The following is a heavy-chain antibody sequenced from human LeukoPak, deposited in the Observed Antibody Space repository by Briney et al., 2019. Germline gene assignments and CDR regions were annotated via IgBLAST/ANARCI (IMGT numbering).Heavy chain of an antibody. J-gene: IGHJ4*02. CDR3: ATGKHYYDSSGYYFYYFDY. CDR2: ISSSTYI. D-gene: IGHD3-22*01. Sequence: PGGSLRLSCAASGFTFSSYNMNWLRQAPGKGLEWVSSISSSTYIFYADSVKGRFTISRDNAKNSLYLQMNSLRAEDTSVYYCATGKHYYDSSGYYFYYFDYWGQGTLVTVSS. V-gene: IGHV3-21*01. CDR1: GFTFSSYN.